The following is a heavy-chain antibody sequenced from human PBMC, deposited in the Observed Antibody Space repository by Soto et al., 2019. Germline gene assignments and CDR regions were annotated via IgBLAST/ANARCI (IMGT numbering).Heavy chain of an antibody. Sequence: QVQLVQSGAEVKKPGASVKVSCKTSGYTFTSYDINWVRQATGQGLEWMGWMNPNSGNTGYAQKFQGRVNMTRNTSISTAYMELSSLRSEDTAVYYCAREAPDYCGGDCYPWGQGTLVTVSS. CDR1: GYTFTSYD. D-gene: IGHD2-21*02. CDR2: MNPNSGNT. V-gene: IGHV1-8*01. J-gene: IGHJ5*02. CDR3: AREAPDYCGGDCYP.